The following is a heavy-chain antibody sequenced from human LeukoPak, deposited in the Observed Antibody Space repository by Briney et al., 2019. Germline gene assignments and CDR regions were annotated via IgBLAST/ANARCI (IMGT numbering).Heavy chain of an antibody. CDR3: ASQYWDDAFGI. Sequence: SVKVSCKASGGTFSSYAISWVRQAPGQGLEWMGGIIPIFGTANYAQKFQGRVTITTDESTSTAYMELSSLRSGDTAVYYCASQYWDDAFGIWGQGTMVTVSS. D-gene: IGHD2/OR15-2a*01. V-gene: IGHV1-69*05. CDR1: GGTFSSYA. CDR2: IIPIFGTA. J-gene: IGHJ3*02.